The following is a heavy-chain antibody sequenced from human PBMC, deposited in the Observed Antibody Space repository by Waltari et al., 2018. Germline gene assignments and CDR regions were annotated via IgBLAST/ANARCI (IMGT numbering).Heavy chain of an antibody. Sequence: QLQLQESSPGLVKPSETLSLTCTVSGGSTRSSSYYWGWIRQTPGKGLEWIGSIYYSGSTYYNPSLKSRVTISVDTSKNQFSLKLSSVTAAETAVYYCARPVVVSTNWFDPWGQGTLVTVSS. D-gene: IGHD2-15*01. V-gene: IGHV4-39*01. J-gene: IGHJ5*02. CDR3: ARPVVVSTNWFDP. CDR2: IYYSGST. CDR1: GGSTRSSSYY.